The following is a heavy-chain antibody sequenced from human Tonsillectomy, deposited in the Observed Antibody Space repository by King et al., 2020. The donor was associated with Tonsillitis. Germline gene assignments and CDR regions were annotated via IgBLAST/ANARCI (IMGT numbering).Heavy chain of an antibody. CDR2: ISGSGTTI. CDR1: GLTFSSYN. D-gene: IGHD5-12*01. J-gene: IGHJ3*02. V-gene: IGHV3-48*01. CDR3: AREGRDAYSDYDYRDAFDI. Sequence: VQLVESGGGLVQPGGSLRLSCAASGLTFSSYNINWVRQAPGKGLEWVSYISGSGTTIYYADSVKGRFTISRDNAKNSLSLQMNSLRAEDTAVYYCAREGRDAYSDYDYRDAFDIWGQGTMVTVSS.